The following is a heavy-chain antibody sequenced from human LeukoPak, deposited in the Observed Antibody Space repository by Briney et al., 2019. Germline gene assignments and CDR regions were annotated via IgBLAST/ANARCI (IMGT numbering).Heavy chain of an antibody. V-gene: IGHV4-4*02. CDR2: IYHSGST. Sequence: PSETLSLTCAVSGGSISSSNWWSWVRQPPGKGLEWIGEIYHSGSTNYNPSLKSRVTISVDTSKNQFSLKLSSVTAADTAVYYCARLRLRSPATFDPWGQGTLVTVSS. D-gene: IGHD2-15*01. CDR1: GGSISSSNW. CDR3: ARLRLRSPATFDP. J-gene: IGHJ5*02.